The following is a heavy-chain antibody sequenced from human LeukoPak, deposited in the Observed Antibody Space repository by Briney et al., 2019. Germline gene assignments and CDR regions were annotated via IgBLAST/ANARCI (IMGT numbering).Heavy chain of an antibody. CDR1: GFTFSTYA. Sequence: GGSLRLSCAASGFTFSTYAMSWVPQAPGKGLDWLSAISGSGGSTYYADSVKGRFTISRDNSKNTLYLQLDSLRAEDTAVYYCAKVSLGTAMTSWGQGTLVTVSS. CDR3: AKVSLGTAMTS. D-gene: IGHD5-18*01. V-gene: IGHV3-23*01. CDR2: ISGSGGST. J-gene: IGHJ5*02.